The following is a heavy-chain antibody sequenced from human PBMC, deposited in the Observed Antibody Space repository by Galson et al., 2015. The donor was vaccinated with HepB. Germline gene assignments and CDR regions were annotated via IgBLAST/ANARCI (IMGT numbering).Heavy chain of an antibody. V-gene: IGHV3-23*01. D-gene: IGHD2-21*01. CDR2: ITNSGGRT. J-gene: IGHJ6*02. CDR1: GFRFNIYD. CDR3: AKGAYMGSYSLYGMDA. Sequence: SLRLSCAASGFRFNIYDMNWVRQAPGKGLEWVSGITNSGGRTYYAEPGKGRFTISRDNSKNTVFLQMSSLRAEDTAIYYCAKGAYMGSYSLYGMDACGQGTTVIVSS.